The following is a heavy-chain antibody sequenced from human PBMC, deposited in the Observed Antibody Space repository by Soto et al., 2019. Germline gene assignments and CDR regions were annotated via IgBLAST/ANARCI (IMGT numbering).Heavy chain of an antibody. CDR3: ARVPDSSGWYDYFDY. D-gene: IGHD6-19*01. Sequence: VQLVESGGGVVQPGRSLRLSCAASGFTFSSYAMHCVRQAPGKGLEWVAVISYDGSNKYYADSVKGRFTISRDNSKNTLYLQMNSLRAEDTAVYYCARVPDSSGWYDYFDYWGQGTLVTVSS. J-gene: IGHJ4*02. V-gene: IGHV3-30-3*01. CDR1: GFTFSSYA. CDR2: ISYDGSNK.